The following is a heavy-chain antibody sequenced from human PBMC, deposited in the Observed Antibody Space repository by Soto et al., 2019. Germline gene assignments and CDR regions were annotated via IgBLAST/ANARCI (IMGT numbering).Heavy chain of an antibody. CDR1: GFTFTSFW. Sequence: EVQLVESGGGLVQPGGSLRLSCAASGFTFTSFWMHWVRQAPGKGLVWISRSNGDGSRTTYADSVKGRFTISRDNAKNTVYLYMNSLRAEDTAVYYCARGAGVKYYHVHWGQGTLVTVSS. J-gene: IGHJ4*02. CDR3: ARGAGVKYYHVH. D-gene: IGHD3-10*02. CDR2: SNGDGSRT. V-gene: IGHV3-74*01.